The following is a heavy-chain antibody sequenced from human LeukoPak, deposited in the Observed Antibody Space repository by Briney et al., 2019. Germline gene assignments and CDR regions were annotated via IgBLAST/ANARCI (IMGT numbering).Heavy chain of an antibody. CDR2: INPNSGGT. D-gene: IGHD6-19*01. Sequence: GASVKVSCKASGYTFTGYYMHWVRQAPGQGLEWMGWINPNSGGTNYAQKFQGWVTMTRDTSISTAYMELSRLRSDDTAVYYCARGSPIAVAGRDAFDIWGQGTMVTVSS. J-gene: IGHJ3*02. V-gene: IGHV1-2*04. CDR1: GYTFTGYY. CDR3: ARGSPIAVAGRDAFDI.